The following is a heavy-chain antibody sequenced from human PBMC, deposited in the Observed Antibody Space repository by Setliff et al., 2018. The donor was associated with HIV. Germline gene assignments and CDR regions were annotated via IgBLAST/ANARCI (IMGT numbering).Heavy chain of an antibody. CDR1: GGSFSDYF. CDR3: VNPSGAMGDFDS. Sequence: SETLSLTCVVYGGSFSDYFWGWIRQPPGKGLEWIGTIYYHGSTYYNPSLKSRVTISIDTSKNQFSLQLTSVTAADTAVYYCVNPSGAMGDFDSWGQGTLVTVSS. V-gene: IGHV4-34*01. D-gene: IGHD3-16*01. J-gene: IGHJ4*02. CDR2: IYYHGST.